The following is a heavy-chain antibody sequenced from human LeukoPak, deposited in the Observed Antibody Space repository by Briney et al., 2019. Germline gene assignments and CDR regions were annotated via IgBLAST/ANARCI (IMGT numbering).Heavy chain of an antibody. J-gene: IGHJ4*02. CDR2: ISWNSGSI. D-gene: IGHD5-24*01. CDR3: AKDTLESDTNLFDY. CDR1: GFTFDDYA. Sequence: GRSLRLSCAASGFTFDDYAMHWVRQAPGKGLEWVSGISWNSGSIGYADSVKGRFTISRDNAKDSLYLQMNSLRAEDTALYYCAKDTLESDTNLFDYWGQGTLVTVSS. V-gene: IGHV3-9*01.